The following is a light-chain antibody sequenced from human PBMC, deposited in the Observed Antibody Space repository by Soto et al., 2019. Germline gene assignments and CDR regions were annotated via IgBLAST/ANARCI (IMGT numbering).Light chain of an antibody. CDR3: QQYSSPPRT. Sequence: EIVLTQSPGSLSLSPGERATLSCRASQSVSSYLAWYQQKPGQAPRLLISGASSRATGFPDRFSGSGSGTDFSLTISRLEPEDCAVYYCQQYSSPPRTFGQGTKVEIK. J-gene: IGKJ1*01. V-gene: IGKV3-20*01. CDR2: GAS. CDR1: QSVSSY.